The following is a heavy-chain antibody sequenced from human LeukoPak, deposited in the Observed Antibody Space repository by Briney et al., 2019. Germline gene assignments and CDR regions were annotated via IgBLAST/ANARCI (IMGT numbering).Heavy chain of an antibody. CDR3: ARGPDYYDSSGYH. J-gene: IGHJ4*02. V-gene: IGHV4-61*01. D-gene: IGHD3-22*01. CDR1: GGSVSSGSYY. Sequence: SETLSLTCTVSGGSVSSGSYYWSWIRQPPGKGLEWIGYIYYSGSTNYNPSLKSRVTISVDTSKNQFSLKLSSVTAADTAVYYCARGPDYYDSSGYHWGQGTLVTVSS. CDR2: IYYSGST.